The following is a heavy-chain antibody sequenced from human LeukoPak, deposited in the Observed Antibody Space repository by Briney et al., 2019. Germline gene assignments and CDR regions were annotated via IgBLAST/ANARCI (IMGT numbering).Heavy chain of an antibody. CDR1: GYTFTSHD. Sequence: ASVKVSCKASGYTFTSHDINRVRQATGQGLECMGWMNPNSGNTGYAQKFQGRVTITRNNSISTVYMELSSLRSEDTAVYYCARRLGLRWDLQAFDIWGQGTMVTVPS. V-gene: IGHV1-8*03. D-gene: IGHD4-23*01. J-gene: IGHJ3*02. CDR2: MNPNSGNT. CDR3: ARRLGLRWDLQAFDI.